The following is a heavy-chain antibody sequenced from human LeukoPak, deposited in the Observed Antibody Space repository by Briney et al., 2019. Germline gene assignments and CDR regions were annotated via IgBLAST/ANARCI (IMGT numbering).Heavy chain of an antibody. V-gene: IGHV1-69*13. CDR1: GGTFSSYA. D-gene: IGHD3-10*01. Sequence: SVKVSCKASGGTFSSYAISWVRQAPGQGLEWMGGIIPIFGTANYAQKFQGRVTITADESTSAAYMELSSLRSEDTAVYYCAREDITMVRGVISFGSFDPWGQGTLVTVSS. J-gene: IGHJ5*02. CDR2: IIPIFGTA. CDR3: AREDITMVRGVISFGSFDP.